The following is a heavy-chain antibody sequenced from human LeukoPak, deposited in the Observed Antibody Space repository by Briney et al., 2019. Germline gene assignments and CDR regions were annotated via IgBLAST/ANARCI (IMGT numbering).Heavy chain of an antibody. D-gene: IGHD2-2*02. Sequence: ASVKVSCKASGYTFTGYYMHWVRQAPGQGLEWMGWINPNSGGTNYAQKFQGRVTMTRDTSISTAYMELSRLRSDDTAVYYCARTCSSTSCYTDYWGQGTLVTVSS. J-gene: IGHJ4*02. CDR1: GYTFTGYY. V-gene: IGHV1-2*02. CDR2: INPNSGGT. CDR3: ARTCSSTSCYTDY.